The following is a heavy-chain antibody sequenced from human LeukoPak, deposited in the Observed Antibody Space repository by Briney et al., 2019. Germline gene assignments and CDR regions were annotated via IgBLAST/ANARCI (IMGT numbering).Heavy chain of an antibody. V-gene: IGHV4-4*07. Sequence: SETLSLTCTVSGGSINNYYWSWIRQPAGKGLEWIGRIYTRGSTNYNPSLKSRVTMSVDTSKNQFSLKLSSVTAADTAVYYCARGRYCSADICSGGDAFDIWGQGTMVSASS. CDR3: ARGRYCSADICSGGDAFDI. CDR2: IYTRGST. D-gene: IGHD2-15*01. J-gene: IGHJ3*02. CDR1: GGSINNYY.